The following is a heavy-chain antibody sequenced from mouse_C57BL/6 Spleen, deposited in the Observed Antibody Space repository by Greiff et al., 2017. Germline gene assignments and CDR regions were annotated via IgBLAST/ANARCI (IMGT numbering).Heavy chain of an antibody. CDR1: GFTFTDYY. V-gene: IGHV7-3*01. CDR2: IRNKANGYTT. Sequence: EVQLVESGGGLVQPGGSLSLSCAASGFTFTDYYMSWVRQPPGKALEWLGFIRNKANGYTTEYSASVKGRFTISRDNSQSILYLQMNALRAEDSATYYCARDWDVSWFAYWGQGTLVTVSA. D-gene: IGHD4-1*01. J-gene: IGHJ3*01. CDR3: ARDWDVSWFAY.